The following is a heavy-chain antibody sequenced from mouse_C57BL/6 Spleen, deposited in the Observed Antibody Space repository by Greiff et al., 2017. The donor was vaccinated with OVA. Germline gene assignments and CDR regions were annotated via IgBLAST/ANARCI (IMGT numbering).Heavy chain of an antibody. V-gene: IGHV1-82*01. Sequence: QVQLQQSGPELVKPGASVKISCKASGYAFSSSWMNWVKQRPGKGLEWIGRIYPGDGDTNYNGKFKGKATLTADKSSSTAYMQLSSLASEDSAVYFCARPNFDVWGTGTTVTVSS. CDR2: IYPGDGDT. J-gene: IGHJ1*03. CDR3: ARPNFDV. CDR1: GYAFSSSW.